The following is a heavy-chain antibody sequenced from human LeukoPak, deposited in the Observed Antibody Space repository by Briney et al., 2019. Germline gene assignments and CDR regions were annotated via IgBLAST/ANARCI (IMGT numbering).Heavy chain of an antibody. V-gene: IGHV5-10-1*01. D-gene: IGHD3-10*01. CDR3: AIMVRGVIYNWFDP. CDR1: VYSFTSYW. Sequence: GESLKISCKGSVYSFTSYWISWVRQMPGKGLEWMGRIDPSDSYTNYSPSFQGHVTISADKSISTAYLQWSSLKASDTAMYYCAIMVRGVIYNWFDPWGQGTLVTVSS. J-gene: IGHJ5*02. CDR2: IDPSDSYT.